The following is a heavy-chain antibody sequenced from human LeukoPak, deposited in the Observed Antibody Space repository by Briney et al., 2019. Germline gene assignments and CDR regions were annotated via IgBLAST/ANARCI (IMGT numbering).Heavy chain of an antibody. J-gene: IGHJ6*02. CDR2: IIPIFGTA. CDR1: GGTFSSYA. CDR3: ARGLYCSGGSCYSDYYYGMDV. V-gene: IGHV1-69*01. D-gene: IGHD2-15*01. Sequence: SVKVSCKASGGTFSSYAISWVRQAPGQGLEWMGGIIPIFGTANYAQKFQGRVTITADESTSTAYMELSSLRSEDTAVYYCARGLYCSGGSCYSDYYYGMDVWGQGTTATVSS.